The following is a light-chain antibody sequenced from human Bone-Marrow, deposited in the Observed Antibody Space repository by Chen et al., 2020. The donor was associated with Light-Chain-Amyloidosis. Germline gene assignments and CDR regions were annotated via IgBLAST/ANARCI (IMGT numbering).Light chain of an antibody. V-gene: IGKV3-20*01. CDR3: QQYGTSPLT. Sequence: EIVLTRSPGTLSLSPGEGANLSCRASQTISSNYLTWYQQKFGQAPRLLIYGSSSRATGIPDRFTGSGSGTDFTLTINRLEPEDFAMYYCQQYGTSPLTFGGGIKVEIK. CDR1: QTISSNY. J-gene: IGKJ4*01. CDR2: GSS.